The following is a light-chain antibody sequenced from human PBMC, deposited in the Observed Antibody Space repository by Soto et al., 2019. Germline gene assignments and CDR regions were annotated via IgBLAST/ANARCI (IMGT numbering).Light chain of an antibody. V-gene: IGKV3-20*01. CDR3: QQYGTPPFI. J-gene: IGKJ4*01. CDR1: QSVSSS. CDR2: GAS. Sequence: IVLTQSPDTLSLSPGERATLSCRASQSVSSSLAWYQQRPGQAPRLLIYGASIRVTGIPDRFSGSGSGTDFTLTVSRLEPEDFAVYHCQQYGTPPFIFGGGTKVEIK.